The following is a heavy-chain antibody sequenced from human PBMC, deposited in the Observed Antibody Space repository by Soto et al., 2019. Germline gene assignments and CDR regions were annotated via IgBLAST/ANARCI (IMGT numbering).Heavy chain of an antibody. CDR2: INPTSRYV. Sequence: EVQLLESGGGLVNPGGSLRLSCATSGFTFSSYSMDWVRQAPAKGLEWVSSINPTSRYVFYADSVRGRFTISRDYAENSLHLQMTGLRGEATAVYSCARHETRLTGDGFDIWGRGTLVTVSS. CDR1: GFTFSSYS. J-gene: IGHJ3*02. D-gene: IGHD3-9*01. CDR3: ARHETRLTGDGFDI. V-gene: IGHV3-21*01.